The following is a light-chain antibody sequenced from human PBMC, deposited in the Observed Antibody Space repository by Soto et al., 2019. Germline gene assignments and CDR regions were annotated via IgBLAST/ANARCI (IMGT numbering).Light chain of an antibody. CDR3: QQYGSSPLT. CDR2: GAS. V-gene: IGKV3-20*01. Sequence: DIVLTQSPGTLSLSPGERATLSCRASQSVSSSYLAWYQQKPGQAPRLLIYGASIRATGIPDRFRGSGSGTDFTLTISRLEPEDSAVYYWQQYGSSPLTFGGGTKVEIK. CDR1: QSVSSSY. J-gene: IGKJ4*01.